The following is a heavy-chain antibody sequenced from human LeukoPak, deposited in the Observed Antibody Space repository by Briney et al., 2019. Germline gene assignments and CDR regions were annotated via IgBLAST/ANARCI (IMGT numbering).Heavy chain of an antibody. Sequence: GESLKISCKGSGYSFTSYWIGWVRQMPGKGLECMGIIYPGDSDTRYSPSFQGQVTISADKSISTACLQWSSLKASDTAMYYCARTPARHNWNYHFDYWGQGTLVTVSS. D-gene: IGHD1-7*01. V-gene: IGHV5-51*01. J-gene: IGHJ4*02. CDR3: ARTPARHNWNYHFDY. CDR2: IYPGDSDT. CDR1: GYSFTSYW.